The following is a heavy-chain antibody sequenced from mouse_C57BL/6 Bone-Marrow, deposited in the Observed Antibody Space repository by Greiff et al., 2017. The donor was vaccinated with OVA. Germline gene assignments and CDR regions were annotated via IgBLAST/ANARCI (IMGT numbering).Heavy chain of an antibody. CDR2: IDPANGNT. J-gene: IGHJ4*01. V-gene: IGHV14-3*01. CDR3: ARAMVTGYYYAMDY. Sequence: EVQLQQSVAELVRPGASVTLSCTASGFNIKNTYMHWVKQRPEQGLEWIGRIDPANGNTKYAPKFPGKATITADTSSNTACLQLSSLTSEDTAIYSCARAMVTGYYYAMDYWGQGTSVTVSS. D-gene: IGHD2-2*01. CDR1: GFNIKNTY.